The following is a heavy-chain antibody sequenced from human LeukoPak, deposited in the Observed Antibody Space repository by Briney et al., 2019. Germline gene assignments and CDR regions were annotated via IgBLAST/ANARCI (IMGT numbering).Heavy chain of an antibody. D-gene: IGHD2-15*01. CDR1: GFSFRNYW. CDR2: TKPDGSAE. J-gene: IGHJ4*02. CDR3: ARDGGLHTNFDY. V-gene: IGHV3-7*01. Sequence: GGSLRLSCAASGFSFRNYWMGWVRQAPGKGLEWVANTKPDGSAEYYADSVRGRFTASRDNGNNLLYLQMNRLRAEDTAVYYCARDGGLHTNFDYWGQGTLLTVSS.